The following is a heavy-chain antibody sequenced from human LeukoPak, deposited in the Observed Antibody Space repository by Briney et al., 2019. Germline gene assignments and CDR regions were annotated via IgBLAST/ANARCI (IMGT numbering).Heavy chain of an antibody. CDR2: IYYSGST. Sequence: SETLSLTCTVSGGSISSGGYYWSWIRQHPGKGLEWIGYIYYSGSTNYNPSLKSRVTISVDKSKNQFSLKLSSVTAADTAVYYCARFSSGTHDAFDIWGQGTMVTVSS. V-gene: IGHV4-31*03. D-gene: IGHD6-19*01. CDR1: GGSISSGGYY. J-gene: IGHJ3*02. CDR3: ARFSSGTHDAFDI.